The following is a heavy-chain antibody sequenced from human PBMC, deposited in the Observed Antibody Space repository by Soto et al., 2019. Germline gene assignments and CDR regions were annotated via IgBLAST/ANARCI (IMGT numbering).Heavy chain of an antibody. J-gene: IGHJ4*02. CDR3: AKDKMEQWLVGGYFEN. D-gene: IGHD6-19*01. V-gene: IGHV3-23*01. Sequence: EVQLLESGGGLVQPGGSLRLFCVASGFTFGDRAMGWVRQTPGRGLQWVAAIIGGPANRAYYTESVKGRFTISRDNSKSTLYLQMNSLRAGDTAVYYCAKDKMEQWLVGGYFENWGQGALVTVSS. CDR2: IIGGPANRA. CDR1: GFTFGDRA.